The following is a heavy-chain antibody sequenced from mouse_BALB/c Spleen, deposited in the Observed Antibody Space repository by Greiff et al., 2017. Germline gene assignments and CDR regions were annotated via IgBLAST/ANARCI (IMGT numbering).Heavy chain of an antibody. D-gene: IGHD2-2*01. J-gene: IGHJ4*01. V-gene: IGHV1-15*01. CDR2: IDPETGGT. Sequence: VKLQESGAELVRPGASVTLSCKASGYTFTDYEMHWVKQTPVHGLEWIGAIDPETGGTAYNQKFKGKATLTADKSSSTAYMELRSLTSEDSAVYYCTRSPGYYDAMDYWGQGTSVTVSS. CDR3: TRSPGYYDAMDY. CDR1: GYTFTDYE.